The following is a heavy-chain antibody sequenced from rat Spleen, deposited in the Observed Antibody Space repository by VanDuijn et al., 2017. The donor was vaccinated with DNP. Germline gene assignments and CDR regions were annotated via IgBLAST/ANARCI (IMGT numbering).Heavy chain of an antibody. J-gene: IGHJ2*01. Sequence: EVQLVESGGGSVQPGRSLKLSCATSGFTFSDFYMAWLRQAPTKGLEWVAGITNSGGTTYYRESVKGRFTISRDNAKSTLYLQMDSLGSEDTATYFCARHVLPLRVWDYWGQGVMVTVSS. CDR3: ARHVLPLRVWDY. CDR2: ITNSGGTT. V-gene: IGHV5-25*01. CDR1: GFTFSDFY. D-gene: IGHD4-1*01.